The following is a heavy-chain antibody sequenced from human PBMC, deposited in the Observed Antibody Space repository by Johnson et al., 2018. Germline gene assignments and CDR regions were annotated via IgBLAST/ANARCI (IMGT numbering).Heavy chain of an antibody. Sequence: QVQLVQSGGGVVQXGRSLRLXCAASGFTFSSYGMHWVRQAPGKGLEWVAVIWYDGSNKYYADSVKGRFTISRDNSKNTLYLQMNSLRAEDTAVYYCARARSWGIQLYYYYYGMDVWGQGTTVTVSS. CDR1: GFTFSSYG. CDR3: ARARSWGIQLYYYYYGMDV. D-gene: IGHD5-18*01. V-gene: IGHV3-33*01. CDR2: IWYDGSNK. J-gene: IGHJ6*02.